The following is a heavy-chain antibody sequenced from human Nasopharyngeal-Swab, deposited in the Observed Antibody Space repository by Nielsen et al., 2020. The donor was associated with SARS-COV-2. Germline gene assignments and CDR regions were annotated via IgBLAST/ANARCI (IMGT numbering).Heavy chain of an antibody. D-gene: IGHD4-17*01. CDR2: IWYDGSNK. V-gene: IGHV3-33*01. Sequence: GESLKISCAASGFTFSSYGMHWVRQAPGKGLEWVSVIWYDGSNKYYADSVKGRFTISRDNSKNTLYLQMNSLRAEDTAVYYCARDRTVTTTVYFDYWGKGTLVTGSS. CDR1: GFTFSSYG. CDR3: ARDRTVTTTVYFDY. J-gene: IGHJ4*02.